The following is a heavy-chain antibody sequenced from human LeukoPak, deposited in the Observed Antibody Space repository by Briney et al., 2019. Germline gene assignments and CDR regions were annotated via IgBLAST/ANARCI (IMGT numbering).Heavy chain of an antibody. CDR2: IRYDGSNK. CDR1: GFTFSSYG. Sequence: GGSLRLSCAASGFTFSSYGMHWVRQAPGKGLEWVAFIRYDGSNKYYADSVKGRFTISRDNSKNTLYLQMNSLRAEDTAVYYCAKERGITIFGVVTPRGYYYMDVWGKGTTVTVSS. CDR3: AKERGITIFGVVTPRGYYYMDV. V-gene: IGHV3-30*02. J-gene: IGHJ6*03. D-gene: IGHD3-3*01.